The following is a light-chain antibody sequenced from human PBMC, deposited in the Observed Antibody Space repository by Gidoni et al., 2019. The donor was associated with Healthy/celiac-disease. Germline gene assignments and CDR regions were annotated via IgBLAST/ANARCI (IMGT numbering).Light chain of an antibody. Sequence: DFVMTRPPPPLPHSRGARATINCKSSQSVLYSSNNKNYLAWYQQKPGQPPKLLIYWASTRESGVPDRFSGSGSGTDFTLTISSLQAEDVAVYYCQQYYSTPLTFGGGTKVEIK. CDR1: QSVLYSSNNKNY. J-gene: IGKJ4*01. V-gene: IGKV4-1*01. CDR2: WAS. CDR3: QQYYSTPLT.